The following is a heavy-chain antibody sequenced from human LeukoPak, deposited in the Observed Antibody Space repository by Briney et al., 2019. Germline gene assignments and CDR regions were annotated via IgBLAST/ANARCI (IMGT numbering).Heavy chain of an antibody. D-gene: IGHD3-3*01. CDR2: ISNDSVDK. V-gene: IGHV3-11*04. CDR3: ARRDWVSGAVRAFDI. Sequence: GGSLRLSCVGTGFRFSDYYMSWIRQAPGKGLEWVSYISNDSVDKYYVDSVRGRFTISRDNAKKSMYLQMSGLRVEDTAVYYCARRDWVSGAVRAFDIWGQGTMVTVSS. J-gene: IGHJ3*02. CDR1: GFRFSDYY.